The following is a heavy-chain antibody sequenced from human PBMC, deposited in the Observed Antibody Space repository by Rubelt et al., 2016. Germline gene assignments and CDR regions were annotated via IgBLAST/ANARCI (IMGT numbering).Heavy chain of an antibody. Sequence: DSVKGRFTISRENSKNTLYLQMNSLRAEDTAVYYCASGGMGGSTGYFDYWGQGTLVTVSS. J-gene: IGHJ4*02. CDR3: ASGGMGGSTGYFDY. V-gene: IGHV3-30*07. D-gene: IGHD1-26*01.